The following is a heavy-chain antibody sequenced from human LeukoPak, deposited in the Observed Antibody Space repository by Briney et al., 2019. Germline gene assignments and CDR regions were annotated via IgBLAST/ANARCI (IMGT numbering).Heavy chain of an antibody. CDR3: AKKLGSSPGDFFDY. Sequence: GGSLRLSCAASGFTFTSYAMSWVRQVPRKGLEWVSDINDNGVTTFYADSVKGPFSLFRDNSKNRLYLQMNSLRAEDTAVYYCAKKLGSSPGDFFDYWGQGILVTVSS. J-gene: IGHJ4*02. CDR2: INDNGVTT. CDR1: GFTFTSYA. D-gene: IGHD6-6*01. V-gene: IGHV3-23*01.